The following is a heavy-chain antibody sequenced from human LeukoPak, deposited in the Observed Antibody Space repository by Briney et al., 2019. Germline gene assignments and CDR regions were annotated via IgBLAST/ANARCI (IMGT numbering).Heavy chain of an antibody. V-gene: IGHV3-74*01. CDR1: GFTFSSYW. Sequence: GGSLRLSCAASGFTFSSYWMHWVRQAPGKGLVWVSRINIDGSTTNYADSVKGRFTISRDNPKNSVYLQMNSLRAEDTAVYYCARDCCASGSHDYWGQGTLVTVSS. D-gene: IGHD3-10*01. CDR3: ARDCCASGSHDY. CDR2: INIDGSTT. J-gene: IGHJ4*01.